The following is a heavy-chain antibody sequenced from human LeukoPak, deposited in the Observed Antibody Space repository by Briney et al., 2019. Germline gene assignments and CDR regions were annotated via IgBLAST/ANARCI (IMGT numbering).Heavy chain of an antibody. Sequence: SQTLSLTCTVSGGSISSGGYYWSWIRQHPGKGLEWIGYIYYSGSTYYNPSLKSRVTISVDTSKNQFSLKLSSVTAGDTAVYYCARSSSWYYNWFDPWGQGTLVTVSS. CDR1: GGSISSGGYY. J-gene: IGHJ5*02. CDR2: IYYSGST. CDR3: ARSSSWYYNWFDP. D-gene: IGHD6-13*01. V-gene: IGHV4-31*03.